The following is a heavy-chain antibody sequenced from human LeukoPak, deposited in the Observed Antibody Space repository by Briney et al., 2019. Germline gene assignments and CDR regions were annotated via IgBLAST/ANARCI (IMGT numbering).Heavy chain of an antibody. Sequence: PGGSLRLSCAASGLTFSTYAMHWVRQAPGKGLEWVAGISYDGSNKYYADLLKGRFIISRDNSKNTLYLQVNSLRAEDTAVYYCAKELAAGGPQDYWGQGTLVTVSS. D-gene: IGHD6-13*01. CDR1: GLTFSTYA. V-gene: IGHV3-30-3*01. J-gene: IGHJ4*02. CDR3: AKELAAGGPQDY. CDR2: ISYDGSNK.